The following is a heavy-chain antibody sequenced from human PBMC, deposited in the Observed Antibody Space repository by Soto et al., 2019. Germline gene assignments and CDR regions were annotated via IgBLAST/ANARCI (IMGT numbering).Heavy chain of an antibody. J-gene: IGHJ3*02. CDR2: ISGSGGST. CDR1: GFSLSSYA. V-gene: IGHV3-23*01. Sequence: EVQLLESGGGLVQPGGSLRLSCAASGFSLSSYAMSWVRQAPGKGLEWVSTISGSGGSTYYADSVKGRFTIPRDNSKNTLYLQMNSLRAEDTAVYYCAKRSAFDIWGQGTRVTVSS. CDR3: AKRSAFDI.